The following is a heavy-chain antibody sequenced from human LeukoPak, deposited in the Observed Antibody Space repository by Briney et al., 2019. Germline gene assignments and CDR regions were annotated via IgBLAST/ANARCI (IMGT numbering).Heavy chain of an antibody. J-gene: IGHJ4*02. CDR1: GFTFGTYA. Sequence: GGSLRLSCTSSGFTFGTYAVSWFRQAPGKGLEWVAFIRSKTFGGTTEYAAFVKGRFTISRDDSKSIAYLQMNSLKTEDTAVYYCTRYSGRTDYWGQGTLVSVSS. V-gene: IGHV3-49*03. CDR3: TRYSGRTDY. CDR2: IRSKTFGGTT. D-gene: IGHD5-18*01.